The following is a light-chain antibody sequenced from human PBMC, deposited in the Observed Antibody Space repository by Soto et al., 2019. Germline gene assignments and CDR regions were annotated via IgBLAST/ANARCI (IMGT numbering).Light chain of an antibody. V-gene: IGKV3-20*01. J-gene: IGKJ5*01. CDR3: QKYGSSPQIT. Sequence: ERVITPSPATLSMSPGERATLSCMASQSVSSRLAWYQRKPGQAPRLLIYDASNRAAGIPHRFSGSGSATDFTLTISRLETAALAVYYGQKYGSSPQITVGHGTRREIK. CDR1: QSVSSR. CDR2: DAS.